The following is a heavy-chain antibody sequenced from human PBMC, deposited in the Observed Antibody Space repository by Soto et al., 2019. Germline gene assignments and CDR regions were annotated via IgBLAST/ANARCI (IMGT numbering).Heavy chain of an antibody. D-gene: IGHD3-10*01. CDR2: IYYSGST. Sequence: SETLSLTCTVSGGSISSYYWSWIRQPPGKGLEWIGYIYYSGSTNYNPSLKSRVTISVDTSKNQFSLKLSSVTAADTAVYYCARVVRGVKRVGYYYYMDVWGKGTTVTVS. CDR3: ARVVRGVKRVGYYYYMDV. J-gene: IGHJ6*03. V-gene: IGHV4-59*01. CDR1: GGSISSYY.